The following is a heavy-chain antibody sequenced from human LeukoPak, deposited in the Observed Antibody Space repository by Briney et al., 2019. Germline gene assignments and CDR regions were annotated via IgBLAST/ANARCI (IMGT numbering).Heavy chain of an antibody. CDR2: VSYDGSNQ. CDR3: ARGRGYCSGGSCGGNWFDP. J-gene: IGHJ5*02. V-gene: IGHV3-30*04. CDR1: GVTFSSSA. Sequence: GRSLRLSCAASGVTFSSSAMHWVRQAPGKGLEGVAVVSYDGSNQYYSDSVKGRFTISRDNSKNTLNLQMNSLRAEDTAVFYCARGRGYCSGGSCGGNWFDPWGQGTLVTVSS. D-gene: IGHD2-15*01.